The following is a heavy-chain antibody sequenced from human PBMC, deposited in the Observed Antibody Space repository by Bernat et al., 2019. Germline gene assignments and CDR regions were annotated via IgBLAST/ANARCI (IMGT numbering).Heavy chain of an antibody. CDR3: ARGPMVKGVTVVHYYSYMDV. Sequence: EVQLVESGGGLVQPGGSLRLSCAASGFTFRSYWRHWVRQVPGKGPVWVSLMNSDGTSTDYPDTVKGRFAMSRYNVNNMQYVKMNSLRAEDMGVYDCARGPMVKGVTVVHYYSYMDVWGKGTMVTVSS. D-gene: IGHD3-10*01. V-gene: IGHV3-74*01. J-gene: IGHJ6*03. CDR1: GFTFRSYW. CDR2: MNSDGTST.